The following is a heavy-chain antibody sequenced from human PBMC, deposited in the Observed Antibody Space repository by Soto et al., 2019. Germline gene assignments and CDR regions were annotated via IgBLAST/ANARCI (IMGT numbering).Heavy chain of an antibody. Sequence: GGSLRLSCAASGLTFSDVWMNWVRQAPGKGLEWVGRIQSKRDGGTTDYAAPVKGRFTISRDDSRSTVSLQMNSLKTDDTAVYYCTTDSRLYNWNDDFDYWGQGALVTVSS. V-gene: IGHV3-15*07. CDR1: GLTFSDVW. CDR2: IQSKRDGGTT. J-gene: IGHJ4*02. CDR3: TTDSRLYNWNDDFDY. D-gene: IGHD1-20*01.